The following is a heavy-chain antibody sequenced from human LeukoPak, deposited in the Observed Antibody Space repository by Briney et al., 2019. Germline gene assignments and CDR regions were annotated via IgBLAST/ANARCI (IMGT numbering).Heavy chain of an antibody. CDR1: GFTFSSYE. D-gene: IGHD1-26*01. CDR2: ISGSGTDI. V-gene: IGHV3-48*03. CDR3: ARIARHLDY. J-gene: IGHJ4*02. Sequence: GGSLRLSCAASGFTFSSYEMNWVRQAPGKGLECLSYISGSGTDINYADSVRGRFTISRDNAKNLLYLQMNDLRVEDTAVYYCARIARHLDYWGQGTLVTVSS.